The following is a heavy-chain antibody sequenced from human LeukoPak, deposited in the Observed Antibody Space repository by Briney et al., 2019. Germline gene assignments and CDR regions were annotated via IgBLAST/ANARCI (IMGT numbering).Heavy chain of an antibody. CDR1: GGTFSSYA. D-gene: IGHD3-10*01. V-gene: IGHV1-69*05. CDR3: ASAGFGELSYYYYMDV. J-gene: IGHJ6*03. CDR2: IIPIFGTA. Sequence: SVKVSCEASGGTFSSYAISWVRQAPGQGLEWMGGIIPIFGTANYAQKFQGRVTITTDESTSTAYMELSSLRSEDTAVYYCASAGFGELSYYYYMDVWGKGTTVTVSS.